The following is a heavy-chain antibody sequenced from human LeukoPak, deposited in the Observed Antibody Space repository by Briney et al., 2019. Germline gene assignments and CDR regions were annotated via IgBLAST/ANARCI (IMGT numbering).Heavy chain of an antibody. CDR1: GGSFSGYY. D-gene: IGHD2-2*02. J-gene: IGHJ6*03. CDR2: INHSGST. CDR3: ARGRSRYCSSTSCYTEDYYYYYMDV. V-gene: IGHV4-34*01. Sequence: SETLSRTCAVYGGSFSGYYWSWIRQPPGKGLEWIGEINHSGSTNYNPSLKSRVTISVDTSKNQFSLKLSSVTAADTAVYYCARGRSRYCSSTSCYTEDYYYYYMDVWGKGTTVTVSS.